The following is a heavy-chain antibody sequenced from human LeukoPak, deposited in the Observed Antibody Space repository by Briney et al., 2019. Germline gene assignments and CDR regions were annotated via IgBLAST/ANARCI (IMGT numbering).Heavy chain of an antibody. D-gene: IGHD2-8*02. CDR2: IYYSGST. J-gene: IGHJ4*02. CDR3: ATWSIATSSFDY. Sequence: SETLSLTCTVSGGSISSYYWSWIRQPPGKGLEWIGYIYYSGSTNYNPSLKSRVTISLDTSKNQFSLKLSSVTAADTAVYYCATWSIATSSFDYWGRGILVTVSS. CDR1: GGSISSYY. V-gene: IGHV4-59*01.